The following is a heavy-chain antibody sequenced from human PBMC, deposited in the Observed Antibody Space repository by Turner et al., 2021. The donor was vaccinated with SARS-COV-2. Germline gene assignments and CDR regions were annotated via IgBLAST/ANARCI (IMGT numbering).Heavy chain of an antibody. CDR3: ARVSGSSSDYYYGMDV. V-gene: IGHV3-48*01. CDR2: ISSSSSTI. Sequence: EVQLVESGGGLVQPGGSLRLSCAASGFTFSSYSMNWGRQAPGKGLEWVSYISSSSSTIYYADSVKGRFTISRDNAKNSLYLQMNSLRAEDTAVYNCARVSGSSSDYYYGMDVWGQGTTVTVSS. J-gene: IGHJ6*02. D-gene: IGHD6-13*01. CDR1: GFTFSSYS.